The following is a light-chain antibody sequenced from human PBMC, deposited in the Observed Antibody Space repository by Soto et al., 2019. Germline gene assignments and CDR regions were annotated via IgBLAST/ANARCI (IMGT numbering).Light chain of an antibody. Sequence: QSVLTQPPSASGTPGQRVTISCSGSSSNIGSNYVYWYQQLPGTAPKLLIYRNNQRPSGVPDRFSGSKSGTSASLAISGLRSEDEAEYYCAAWDDSLSANYVFGTGTKLTVL. CDR2: RNN. V-gene: IGLV1-47*01. J-gene: IGLJ1*01. CDR3: AAWDDSLSANYV. CDR1: SSNIGSNY.